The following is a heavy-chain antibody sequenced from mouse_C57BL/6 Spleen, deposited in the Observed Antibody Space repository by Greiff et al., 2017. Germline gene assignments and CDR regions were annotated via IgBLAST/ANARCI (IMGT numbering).Heavy chain of an antibody. Sequence: QVQLQQSGAELAKPGASVKLSCKASGYTFTSYWMHWVKQRPGQGLEWIGYINPSSGYTKYNQKFKDKATLTADKSSSTAYMQMRSLTYEYSAVYYCARRTGTPYYFDYWGQGATLPVSS. J-gene: IGHJ2*01. V-gene: IGHV1-7*01. CDR3: ARRTGTPYYFDY. CDR1: GYTFTSYW. CDR2: INPSSGYT. D-gene: IGHD4-1*01.